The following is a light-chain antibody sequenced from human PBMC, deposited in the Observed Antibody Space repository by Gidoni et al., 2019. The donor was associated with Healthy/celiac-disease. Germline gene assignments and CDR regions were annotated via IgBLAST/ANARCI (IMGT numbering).Light chain of an antibody. CDR1: QSASTW. J-gene: IGKJ4*01. V-gene: IGKV1-5*01. CDR2: DAS. CDR3: QQYNLFPLT. Sequence: EIPMTQSPATRSASVGDRVSITCRASQSASTWLAWYQQKPGKVPDLLIYDASNLARGIPSRFSGSGSGTEFTLTIRNLQPDDFATYYCQQYNLFPLTFGGXTKVEMK.